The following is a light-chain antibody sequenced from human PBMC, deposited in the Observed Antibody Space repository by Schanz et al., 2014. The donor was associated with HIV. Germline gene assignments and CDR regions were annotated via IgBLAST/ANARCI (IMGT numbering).Light chain of an antibody. J-gene: IGLJ2*01. Sequence: QSALTQPASVSGSPGQSITISCTGDSSDVGGYDYVSWYQQHPGKAPKLMIYEVNKRPSGVPDRFSGSKSGNTASLTISGLQAEDEADYYCSSYTSSSTLVFGGGTKLTVL. CDR1: SSDVGGYDY. CDR3: SSYTSSSTLV. CDR2: EVN. V-gene: IGLV2-14*01.